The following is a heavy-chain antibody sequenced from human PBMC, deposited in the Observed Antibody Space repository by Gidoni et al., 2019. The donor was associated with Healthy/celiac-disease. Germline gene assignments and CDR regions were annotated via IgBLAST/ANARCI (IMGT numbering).Heavy chain of an antibody. CDR1: GFTFSTHG. Sequence: QVQLVESGGGVVQPGRSLRLPCAALGFTFSTHGMHWVRQAPGKGLEWVAVISYDGTNKYYADTVKGRFTISRDNSKNTLYLQMNSLRAEDTAVYYCAKDRLNSSSWYYFDYWGQGTLVTVSS. V-gene: IGHV3-30*18. J-gene: IGHJ4*02. CDR2: ISYDGTNK. D-gene: IGHD6-13*01. CDR3: AKDRLNSSSWYYFDY.